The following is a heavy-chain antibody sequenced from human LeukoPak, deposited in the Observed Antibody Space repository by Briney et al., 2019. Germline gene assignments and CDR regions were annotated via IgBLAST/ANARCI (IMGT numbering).Heavy chain of an antibody. CDR2: IYYSGST. CDR1: GGSISSYY. CDR3: ARCKFGAGYYYFDY. Sequence: PSETLSLTCTVSGGSISSYYWSWIRQPPGKGLEWIGYIYYSGSTNYNPSLKSRVTISVDTSKNQFSLKLSSVTAADTAVYYCARCKFGAGYYYFDYWGQGTLVTVSS. J-gene: IGHJ4*02. D-gene: IGHD3/OR15-3a*01. V-gene: IGHV4-59*01.